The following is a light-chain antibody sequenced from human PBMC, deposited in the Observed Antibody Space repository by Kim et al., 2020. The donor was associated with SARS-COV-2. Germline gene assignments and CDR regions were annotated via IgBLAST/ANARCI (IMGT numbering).Light chain of an antibody. Sequence: SSELTQDPALSVALGQTVRITCQGDSLRSYYATWYQQKPGQAPILFIYGKNNRPSGIPDRFSGSSSGNTASLTIPGTQAGDEADYYCNSRDSNDNVVFGG. V-gene: IGLV3-19*01. J-gene: IGLJ2*01. CDR3: NSRDSNDNVV. CDR1: SLRSYY. CDR2: GKN.